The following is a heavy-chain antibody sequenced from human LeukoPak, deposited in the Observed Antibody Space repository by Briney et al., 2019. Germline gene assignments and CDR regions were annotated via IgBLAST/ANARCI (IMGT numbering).Heavy chain of an antibody. CDR2: ITGSTSRI. V-gene: IGHV3-21*01. D-gene: IGHD3-22*01. Sequence: GGSLRLSXAASGFTFRNYSMNWVRQAPGKGLEWVSSITGSTSRIYYYADSVRGRFTISRDNAKSALYLQMNSLRAEDTAIYYCARDFYDGSGTTDAFDIWGQGTMVTVSS. CDR3: ARDFYDGSGTTDAFDI. CDR1: GFTFRNYS. J-gene: IGHJ3*02.